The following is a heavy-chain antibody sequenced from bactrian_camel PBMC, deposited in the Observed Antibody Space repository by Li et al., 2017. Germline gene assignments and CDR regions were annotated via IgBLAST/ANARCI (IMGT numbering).Heavy chain of an antibody. CDR2: IFGPDTA. J-gene: IGHJ4*01. CDR1: GYTFSACG. CDR3: QARFLRH. V-gene: IGHV3S53*01. Sequence: HVQLVESGGASVTAGGSLKLSCAASGYTFSACGMAWYRQAPGKERELVSRIFGPDTATYVDSVKGRFTISRDYAKNTLSLQMDSLKIEDTAVYYCQARFLRHWGQGTQVTVS.